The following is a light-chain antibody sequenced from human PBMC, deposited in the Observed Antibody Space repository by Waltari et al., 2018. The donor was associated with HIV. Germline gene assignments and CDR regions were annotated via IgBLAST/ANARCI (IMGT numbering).Light chain of an antibody. J-gene: IGKJ1*01. V-gene: IGKV3-20*01. Sequence: SLAWYQQKPGQPPRLLIYSTSSRDAGIPDRFSGSGSGTDFTLTISRLEPEDLAVYYCQQYGSSPRTFGQGTKVEIK. CDR3: QQYGSSPRT. CDR2: STS. CDR1: S.